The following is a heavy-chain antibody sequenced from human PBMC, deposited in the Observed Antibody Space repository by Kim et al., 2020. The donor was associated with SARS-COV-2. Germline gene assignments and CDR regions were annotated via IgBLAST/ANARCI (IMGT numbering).Heavy chain of an antibody. CDR1: GFTVSTYW. V-gene: IGHV3-74*01. D-gene: IGHD3-10*01. J-gene: IGHJ4*02. Sequence: GGSLRLSCAASGFTVSTYWMHWVRQAPGKGLVWVSRIQSNGISTYYADSVKGRFTISRDNAKNTMYLQMNSLRAEDTAVYYGARGSGNFGDFDYWGQGTL. CDR2: IQSNGIST. CDR3: ARGSGNFGDFDY.